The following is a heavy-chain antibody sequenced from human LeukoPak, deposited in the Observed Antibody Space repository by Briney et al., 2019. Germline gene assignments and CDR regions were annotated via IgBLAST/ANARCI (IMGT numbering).Heavy chain of an antibody. J-gene: IGHJ6*03. CDR3: ARAEGRRWLYYYYYMDV. CDR2: ISSSGSTI. D-gene: IGHD5-12*01. V-gene: IGHV3-11*04. CDR1: GFTVSSNY. Sequence: PGGSLRLSCAASGFTVSSNYMSWVRQAPGKGLEWVSYISSSGSTIYYADSVKGRFTISRDNAKNSLYLQMNSLRAEDTAVYYCARAEGRRWLYYYYYMDVWGKGTTVTVSS.